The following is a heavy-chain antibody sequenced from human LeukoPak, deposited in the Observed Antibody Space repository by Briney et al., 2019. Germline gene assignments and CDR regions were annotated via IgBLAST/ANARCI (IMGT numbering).Heavy chain of an antibody. Sequence: GGSLRLSCAASGFIFNSYGLIWVRQAPGKGLQWVSAISNDGGGIQYADFVKGRFTISRDNSKNMLFLQMNSLTAEDTALYYCAKGSSGYFADLWGQGTLVTVSS. V-gene: IGHV3-23*01. D-gene: IGHD3-22*01. J-gene: IGHJ5*02. CDR3: AKGSSGYFADL. CDR1: GFIFNSYG. CDR2: ISNDGGGI.